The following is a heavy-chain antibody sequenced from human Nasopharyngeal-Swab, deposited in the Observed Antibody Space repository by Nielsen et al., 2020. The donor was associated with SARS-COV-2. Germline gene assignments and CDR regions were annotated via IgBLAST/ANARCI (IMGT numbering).Heavy chain of an antibody. D-gene: IGHD1-1*01. CDR2: ISSSSSYI. CDR3: ARASRGTSTRTFDY. Sequence: THCLAYALAGVTFSSYSMNWVRQAPGKGLEWVSSISSSSSYIYYADSVKGRFTISRDNAKNSLYLQMNSLRAEDTAVYYCARASRGTSTRTFDYWGQGTLVTVSS. CDR1: GVTFSSYS. J-gene: IGHJ4*02. V-gene: IGHV3-21*01.